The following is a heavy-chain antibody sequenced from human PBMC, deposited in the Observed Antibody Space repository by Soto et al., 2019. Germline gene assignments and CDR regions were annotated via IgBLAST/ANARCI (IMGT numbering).Heavy chain of an antibody. J-gene: IGHJ6*02. V-gene: IGHV3-33*01. Sequence: PGGSLRLSCAASGFTFSSYGMHWVRQAPGKGLEWVAVIWYDGSNKYYADSVKGRFTISRDNSKNTLYLQMNSLRAEDTAVYYCARLLYDSSGYYYVSYYYGMDVWGQGTTVTVSS. CDR1: GFTFSSYG. D-gene: IGHD3-22*01. CDR3: ARLLYDSSGYYYVSYYYGMDV. CDR2: IWYDGSNK.